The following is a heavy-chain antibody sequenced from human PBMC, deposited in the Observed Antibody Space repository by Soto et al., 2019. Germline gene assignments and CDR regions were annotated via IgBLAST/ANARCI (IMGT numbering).Heavy chain of an antibody. D-gene: IGHD5-18*01. CDR2: INAGNGNT. J-gene: IGHJ6*03. CDR3: AREVGGYSYPKSYSYIDV. CDR1: GDTFTSYA. V-gene: IGHV1-3*01. Sequence: ASVKVSCKASGDTFTSYAMHWVRQAPGQRLEWMGWINAGNGNTKYSQKFQGRVTITRDTSASTAYMELSSLRSEDTAVYYCAREVGGYSYPKSYSYIDVLGKGTTVTVS.